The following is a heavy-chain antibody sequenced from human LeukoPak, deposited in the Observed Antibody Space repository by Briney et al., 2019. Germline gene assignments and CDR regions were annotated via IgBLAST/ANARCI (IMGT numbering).Heavy chain of an antibody. J-gene: IGHJ4*02. CDR3: ARAKYYYDSSGDKKYYFDC. CDR2: IYYSGST. D-gene: IGHD3-22*01. V-gene: IGHV4-59*11. CDR1: GGSISSHF. Sequence: PSETLSLTCTVSGGSISSHFWSWIRQPPGKGLEWIGYIYYSGSTNYNPSLKSRVTMSVDTSNNLFSLKLSSVTAADTAVYYCARAKYYYDSSGDKKYYFDCWGQGTLVTVSS.